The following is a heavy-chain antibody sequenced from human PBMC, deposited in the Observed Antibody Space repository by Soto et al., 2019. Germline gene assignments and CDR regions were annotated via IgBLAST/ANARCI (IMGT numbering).Heavy chain of an antibody. D-gene: IGHD6-19*01. CDR3: AREGFGVAVAGTFDY. CDR1: GYTFTGYY. V-gene: IGHV1-2*04. CDR2: INPNSGGT. Sequence: QVQLVQSGAEVKKPGASVKVSCKASGYTFTGYYMHWVRQAPGQGLEWMGWINPNSGGTNYAQKFQGWVTMTRDTSISTAYMELSRLRSDDTAVYYCAREGFGVAVAGTFDYWGQGTLVTVSS. J-gene: IGHJ4*02.